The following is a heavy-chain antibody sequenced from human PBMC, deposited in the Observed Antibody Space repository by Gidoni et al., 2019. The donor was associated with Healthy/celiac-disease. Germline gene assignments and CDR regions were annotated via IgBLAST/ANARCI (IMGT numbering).Heavy chain of an antibody. J-gene: IGHJ5*02. V-gene: IGHV2-5*02. D-gene: IGHD3-10*01. CDR3: TRHLYGSGTYYNWFDP. CDR1: GFSLSTSGVG. CDR2: IYWDDDK. Sequence: QITLKESGPTLVKPTQTLTLTCTFSGFSLSTSGVGVGWIRQPPGKALEWLALIYWDDDKRYSPSLKSRLTITKDISKNQVVLTMTNMDPVDTATYYCTRHLYGSGTYYNWFDPWGQGTLVTVSS.